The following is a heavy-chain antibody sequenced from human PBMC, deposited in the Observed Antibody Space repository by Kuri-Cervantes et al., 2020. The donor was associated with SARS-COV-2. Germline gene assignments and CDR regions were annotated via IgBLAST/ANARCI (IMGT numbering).Heavy chain of an antibody. CDR3: ARSPARVLRFLQDGVWFDP. D-gene: IGHD3-3*01. J-gene: IGHJ5*02. CDR2: IYYSGST. V-gene: IGHV4-39*07. Sequence: ESLKISCTVSGGSISSSSYYWGWIRQPPGKGLEWIGSIYYSGSTNYNPSLKSRVTISVDTSKNQFSLKLSSVTAADTAVYYCARSPARVLRFLQDGVWFDPWGQGTLVTVSS. CDR1: GGSISSSSYY.